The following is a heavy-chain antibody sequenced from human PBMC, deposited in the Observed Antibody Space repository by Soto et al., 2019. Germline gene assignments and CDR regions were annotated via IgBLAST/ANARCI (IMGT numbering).Heavy chain of an antibody. V-gene: IGHV3-9*01. Sequence: VQLVESGGGLVQPGRSLRLSCAASGFTFDDYAMHWVRQAPGKGLEWVSGISWNSGSIGYADSVKGRFTISRDNAKNSLYLQMNSLRAEDTALYYCAKDRTSVGGGYMDVWGKGTTVTVSS. D-gene: IGHD2-2*01. CDR1: GFTFDDYA. CDR3: AKDRTSVGGGYMDV. J-gene: IGHJ6*03. CDR2: ISWNSGSI.